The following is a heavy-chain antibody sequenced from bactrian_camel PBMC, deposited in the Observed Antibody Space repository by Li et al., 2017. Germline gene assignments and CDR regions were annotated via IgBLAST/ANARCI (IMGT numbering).Heavy chain of an antibody. V-gene: IGHV3S55*01. J-gene: IGHJ4*01. CDR2: VSRDGST. CDR1: GLTSDEAD. Sequence: HVQLVESGGGSVRAGGSLRLSCTASGLTSDEADMGWYRQGPGNPCELVSYVSRDGSTYYADSVKGRVTISQDKAKNTLSLQMNSLKIEDTAVYYCQPHGRSYIDINCRARLGPGTQVTVS. D-gene: IGHD4*01.